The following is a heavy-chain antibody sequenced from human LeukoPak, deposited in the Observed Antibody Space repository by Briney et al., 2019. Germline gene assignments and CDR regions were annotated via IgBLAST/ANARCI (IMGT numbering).Heavy chain of an antibody. CDR3: ARVELAVAGTVDAFDI. V-gene: IGHV4-31*03. CDR2: IYYSGST. CDR1: GGSISSGGYY. J-gene: IGHJ3*02. D-gene: IGHD6-19*01. Sequence: SETLSLTCTVSGGSISSGGYYWSWIRQHPGKGLEWIGYIYYSGSTYYNPSLKSRVTISVDTSKNQFSLKLSSVTAAGTAVYYCARVELAVAGTVDAFDIWGQGTMVTVSS.